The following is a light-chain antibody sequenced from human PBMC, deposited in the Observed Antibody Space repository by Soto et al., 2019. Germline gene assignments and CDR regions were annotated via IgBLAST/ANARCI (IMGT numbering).Light chain of an antibody. CDR1: SSDVGDFKY. J-gene: IGLJ1*01. Sequence: QSALTQPASVSGSPGQSITISCTATSSDVGDFKYVSWYQQHPGKAPKLMIFDVNTRPSGVSARFSGSKSGNTASLTISGLQAEDEADYYCSSYTGRSDVFGTGTKVTVL. CDR3: SSYTGRSDV. CDR2: DVN. V-gene: IGLV2-14*03.